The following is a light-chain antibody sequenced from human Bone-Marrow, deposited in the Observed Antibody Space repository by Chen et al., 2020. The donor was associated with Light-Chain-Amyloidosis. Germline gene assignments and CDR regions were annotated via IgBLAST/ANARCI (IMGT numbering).Light chain of an antibody. CDR2: RDT. J-gene: IGLJ2*01. Sequence: SYELTQPPSVSVSPGQTARITCSGDDLPTKYAYWYKQKPGQAPVLGIHRDTERPSGISERFSGSSSGKTATLTISGVQAEDEADYHCQSADSSGTYEVIFGGGTKLTVL. CDR1: DLPTKY. CDR3: QSADSSGTYEVI. V-gene: IGLV3-25*03.